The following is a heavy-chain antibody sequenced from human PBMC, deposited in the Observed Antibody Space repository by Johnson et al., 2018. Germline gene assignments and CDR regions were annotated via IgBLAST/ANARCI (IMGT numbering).Heavy chain of an antibody. Sequence: VQLVESGGGLVQPGGSLRVSCAASGFTFSSYAMSWVRQAPGRGLEWVSDISGSGGSTFYADSVKGRFTISRDNSKNTVYVQINSLRAEDTAVYYYAKGSGSAHYYMDVWGKGTTVTVSS. CDR2: ISGSGGST. J-gene: IGHJ6*03. CDR3: AKGSGSAHYYMDV. CDR1: GFTFSSYA. V-gene: IGHV3-23*04.